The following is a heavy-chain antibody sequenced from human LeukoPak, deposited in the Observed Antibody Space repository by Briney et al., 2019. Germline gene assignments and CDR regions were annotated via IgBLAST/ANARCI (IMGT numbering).Heavy chain of an antibody. CDR2: IKQDGSEK. CDR3: ARGKCYYASGSDPLFDY. CDR1: GFTFSSYW. Sequence: GGSLRFSCAASGFTFSSYWMTWVRQAPGKGLEWVANIKQDGSEKSYVDSVKGRFTISRDNVKKSLYLQMNSLRAEDTAVYFCARGKCYYASGSDPLFDYWGQGTLVTVSS. J-gene: IGHJ4*02. V-gene: IGHV3-7*03. D-gene: IGHD3-10*01.